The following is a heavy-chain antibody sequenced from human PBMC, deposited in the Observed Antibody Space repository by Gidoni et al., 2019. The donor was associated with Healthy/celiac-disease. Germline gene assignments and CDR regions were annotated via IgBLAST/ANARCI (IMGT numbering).Heavy chain of an antibody. V-gene: IGHV3-23*01. J-gene: IGHJ4*02. D-gene: IGHD6-6*01. CDR1: GVTFSSYA. CDR2: ISVSGGST. Sequence: EVQLLESGGGLVQHGGSLRRSCAAAGVTFSSYAMSWVRQAPGKGLEGVSAISVSGGSTYYAASVKGRFTISRDNSKNTLYLQMHSLRAEDTAVYYCAKGRIAARPYYFDYWGQGTLVTVSS. CDR3: AKGRIAARPYYFDY.